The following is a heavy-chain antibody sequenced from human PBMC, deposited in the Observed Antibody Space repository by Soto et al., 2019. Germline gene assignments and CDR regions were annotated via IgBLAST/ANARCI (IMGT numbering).Heavy chain of an antibody. D-gene: IGHD4-17*01. CDR3: ASGSTVINTLDF. CDR2: IYYGGST. Sequence: SQTLSLTCTVSGGSITSGDYYWSWIRQPPGKGLEWVGYIYYGGSTYYNPSLKSRITISLDTPKNQFSLDLTSVTAADTAVYYCASGSTVINTLDFWGQGTLVTVSS. J-gene: IGHJ4*02. CDR1: GGSITSGDYY. V-gene: IGHV4-30-4*01.